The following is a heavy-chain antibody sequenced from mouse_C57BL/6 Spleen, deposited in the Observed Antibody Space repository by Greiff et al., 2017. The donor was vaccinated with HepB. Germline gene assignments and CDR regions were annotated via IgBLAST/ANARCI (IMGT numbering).Heavy chain of an antibody. CDR2: IYPGDGDT. J-gene: IGHJ4*01. Sequence: VQLQQSGPELVKPGASVKISCKASGYAFSSSWMNWVKQRPGKGLEWIGRIYPGDGDTNYNGKFKGKATLTADKSSSTAYMQLSSLTSEDSAVYFCARDPIYYYGSSYDYYAMDYWGQGTSVTVSS. CDR1: GYAFSSSW. CDR3: ARDPIYYYGSSYDYYAMDY. V-gene: IGHV1-82*01. D-gene: IGHD1-1*01.